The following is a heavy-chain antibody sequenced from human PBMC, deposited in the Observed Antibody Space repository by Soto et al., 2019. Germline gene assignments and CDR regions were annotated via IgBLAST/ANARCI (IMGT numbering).Heavy chain of an antibody. J-gene: IGHJ3*02. CDR3: ARDSGDDSSGYRDDAFDI. D-gene: IGHD3-22*01. CDR2: IRSKANNYAT. CDR1: GFSFSGSA. Sequence: GGSLRLSCAASGFSFSGSAMHWVRQASGKGLEWVGRIRSKANNYATAYAASLKGRFTISRDDSKNTLYLQMNSLRAEDTAVYYCARDSGDDSSGYRDDAFDIWGQGTMVTVSS. V-gene: IGHV3-73*01.